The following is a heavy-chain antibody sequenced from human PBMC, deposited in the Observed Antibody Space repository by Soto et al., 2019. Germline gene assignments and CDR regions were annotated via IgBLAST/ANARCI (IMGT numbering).Heavy chain of an antibody. CDR2: INSDGSST. J-gene: IGHJ3*02. D-gene: IGHD1-26*01. CDR3: ARDFGEVGATAVYDI. Sequence: EVQLVESGGGLVKPGGSLRLSCAASGFTFSSYSMNWVRQAPGKGLEWVSRINSDGSSTSYADFVKGRLTISRDNAKNTLYLQMNSLTAEDTAIYYCARDFGEVGATAVYDIWGQGTMVIVSS. CDR1: GFTFSSYS. V-gene: IGHV3-74*01.